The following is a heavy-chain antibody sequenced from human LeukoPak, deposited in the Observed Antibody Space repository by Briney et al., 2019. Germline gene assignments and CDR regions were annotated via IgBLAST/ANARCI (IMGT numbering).Heavy chain of an antibody. V-gene: IGHV3-23*01. CDR3: AKDQRGYYQPIDY. D-gene: IGHD3-10*01. Sequence: GGSLRLSCAASGFPFSSHAMRWVRQAPGRGVGCVSAISGSGSTSYYADSVKGRFTISRDNSKNTLYLQMTSLRAEDTAVYYCAKDQRGYYQPIDYWGQGILVTVSS. CDR2: ISGSGSTS. CDR1: GFPFSSHA. J-gene: IGHJ4*02.